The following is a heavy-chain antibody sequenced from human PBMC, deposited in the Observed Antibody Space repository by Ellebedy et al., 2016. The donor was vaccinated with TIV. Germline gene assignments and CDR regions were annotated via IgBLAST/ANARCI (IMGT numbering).Heavy chain of an antibody. CDR2: IKSKTDGGTT. CDR1: GFTFSNAW. D-gene: IGHD2-2*01. Sequence: GESLKISCAASGFTFSNAWMSWVRQAPGKGLEWVGRIKSKTDGGTTDYAAPVKGRFTISRDDSKNTLYLQMNSLKTEDTAVYYCTTGGGYCSSTSCSLEYWGQGTLVTVSS. J-gene: IGHJ4*02. CDR3: TTGGGYCSSTSCSLEY. V-gene: IGHV3-15*01.